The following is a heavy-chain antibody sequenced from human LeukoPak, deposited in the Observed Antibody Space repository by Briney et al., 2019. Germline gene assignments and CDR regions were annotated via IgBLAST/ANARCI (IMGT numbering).Heavy chain of an antibody. CDR3: ARDRIAARPGWFGP. Sequence: TGGSLRLSCAASGFPFSSYSMNWVRQAPGKGLEWVSSIGSSSGYIYYADSVKGRFTVARENAKRPLYLQMNSLRAEDTAVYYCARDRIAARPGWFGPWDQGTLVTVSS. CDR1: GFPFSSYS. V-gene: IGHV3-21*01. D-gene: IGHD6-6*01. CDR2: IGSSSGYI. J-gene: IGHJ5*02.